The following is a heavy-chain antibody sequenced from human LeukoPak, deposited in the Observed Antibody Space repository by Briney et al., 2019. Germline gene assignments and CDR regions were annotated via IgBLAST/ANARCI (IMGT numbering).Heavy chain of an antibody. Sequence: GGSLRLSCAASGFTFSNAWMTWVRQAPGKGLEWVARMKSKTDGGTTDYAAPVKGRFTISRDDSNTTLYLQMHSLKTEDTAVYYCTTDLVVLPATGAGYYYGMDVWGQGTTVTVSS. CDR1: GFTFSNAW. V-gene: IGHV3-15*01. CDR3: TTDLVVLPATGAGYYYGMDV. CDR2: MKSKTDGGTT. J-gene: IGHJ6*02. D-gene: IGHD2-15*01.